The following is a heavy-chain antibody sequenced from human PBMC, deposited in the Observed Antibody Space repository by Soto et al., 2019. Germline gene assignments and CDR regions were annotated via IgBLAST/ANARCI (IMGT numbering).Heavy chain of an antibody. Sequence: GGSLRLSCAASGFTFSSYAMSWVRQAPGKGLEWVSAISGSGGSTYYADSVKGRFTISRDNSKNTLYLQMNSLRAEDTAVYYCAKCLDHFYYYYGMDVWGQGTTVTVSS. CDR2: ISGSGGST. V-gene: IGHV3-23*01. CDR1: GFTFSSYA. CDR3: AKCLDHFYYYYGMDV. J-gene: IGHJ6*02.